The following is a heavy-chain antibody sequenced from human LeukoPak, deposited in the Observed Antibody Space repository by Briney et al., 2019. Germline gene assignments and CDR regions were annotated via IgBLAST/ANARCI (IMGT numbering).Heavy chain of an antibody. CDR2: IYYTGST. D-gene: IGHD2-21*01. J-gene: IGHJ3*02. V-gene: IGHV4-31*03. CDR1: GGSISSGGYC. CDR3: ARVPSVIDASDI. Sequence: PSETLSLTCTVSGGSISSGGYCWSWIRQHPGKGLEWIAYIYYTGSTYYNPSLKSRLTISVDTSKNHFSLRLSSMTAADTAVYYCARVPSVIDASDIWGQGTMVTVSS.